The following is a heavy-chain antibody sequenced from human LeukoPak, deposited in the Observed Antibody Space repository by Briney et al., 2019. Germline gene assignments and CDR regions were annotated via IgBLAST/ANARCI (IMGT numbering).Heavy chain of an antibody. CDR1: GGSITSSNW. CDR2: IYHSGTT. Sequence: SETLSLTCAVSGGSITSSNWWSWVRQPPGKGLEWIGEIYHSGTTNYNPSLKSRVTISVDTSKNQFSLKLSSVTAADTAVYYCARDLLGIGGFDYWGQGTLVTVSS. J-gene: IGHJ4*02. CDR3: ARDLLGIGGFDY. V-gene: IGHV4-4*02. D-gene: IGHD7-27*01.